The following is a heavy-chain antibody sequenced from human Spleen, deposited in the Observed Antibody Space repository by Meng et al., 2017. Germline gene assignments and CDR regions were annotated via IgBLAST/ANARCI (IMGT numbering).Heavy chain of an antibody. CDR3: AMRLDSGYYYYGMDV. Sequence: SGAASGFTFTSYAMSWVRQAPGKGLEWVSAISGSGGSTYYADSVKGRFTISRDNSKNTLYLQMNSLRAEDTALYYCAMRLDSGYYYYGMDVWGQGTTVTVSS. V-gene: IGHV3-23*01. D-gene: IGHD1-1*01. J-gene: IGHJ6*02. CDR1: GFTFTSYA. CDR2: ISGSGGST.